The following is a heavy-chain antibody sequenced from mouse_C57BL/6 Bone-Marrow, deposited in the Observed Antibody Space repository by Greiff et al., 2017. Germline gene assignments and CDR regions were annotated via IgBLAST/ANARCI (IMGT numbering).Heavy chain of an antibody. D-gene: IGHD4-1*01. CDR2: ISSGGSYT. J-gene: IGHJ1*03. V-gene: IGHV5-6*01. CDR3: ARQLGKPEGYFDV. Sequence: EVHLVESGGDLVKPGGSLKLSCAASGFTFSSYGMSWVRQTPDKRLEWVATISSGGSYTYYPDSVKGRFTISRDNAKNTLYLQMSSLKSEDTAMYYCARQLGKPEGYFDVWGTGTTVTVSS. CDR1: GFTFSSYG.